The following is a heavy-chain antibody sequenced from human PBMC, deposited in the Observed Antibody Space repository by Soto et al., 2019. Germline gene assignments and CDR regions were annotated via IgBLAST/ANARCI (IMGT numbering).Heavy chain of an antibody. J-gene: IGHJ4*02. CDR2: IPGSGGRT. CDR1: GFTFSSYA. CDR3: AKIGTSSSVSLPLVLLDY. Sequence: EVQLLESGGGLVQPGGSLRLSCAASGFTFSSYAMSWVRQSPGKGLEWVSAIPGSGGRTYYAGSVKGRFTISRDNSKNTLYLQMNNLRVEDTAVYYCAKIGTSSSVSLPLVLLDYWGQGALVTVSS. D-gene: IGHD6-6*01. V-gene: IGHV3-23*01.